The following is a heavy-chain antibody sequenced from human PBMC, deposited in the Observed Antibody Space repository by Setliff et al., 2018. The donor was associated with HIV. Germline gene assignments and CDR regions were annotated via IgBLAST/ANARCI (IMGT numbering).Heavy chain of an antibody. J-gene: IGHJ5*02. D-gene: IGHD3-10*01. CDR2: IYYSGST. V-gene: IGHV4-30-4*08. Sequence: PSETLSLTCTVSGDSINSGNYYWSWIRQHPGKGLEWIGYIYYSGSTYYSPSLKSRVTISRDMSKNQFSLKLGSVTAADTAVYYCARGYSYGSGPYTSHWFDPWGQGTLVTVSS. CDR1: GDSINSGNYY. CDR3: ARGYSYGSGPYTSHWFDP.